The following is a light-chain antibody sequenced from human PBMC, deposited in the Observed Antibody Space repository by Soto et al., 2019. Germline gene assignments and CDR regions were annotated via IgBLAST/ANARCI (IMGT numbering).Light chain of an antibody. CDR1: QSVDSRY. CDR3: QQSVTSPLYS. V-gene: IGKV3-20*01. J-gene: IGKJ2*03. Sequence: IVLTQSPGTLSLSPGERATLSCRASQSVDSRYLAWYQQKPGQSPRLLIYGASRRATGIPDRFSGRGSGTDFTLIISRLEPEDFAVYYCQQSVTSPLYSFGQGTKLELK. CDR2: GAS.